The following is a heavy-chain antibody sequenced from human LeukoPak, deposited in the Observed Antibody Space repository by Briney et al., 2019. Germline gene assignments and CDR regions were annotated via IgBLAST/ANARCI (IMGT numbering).Heavy chain of an antibody. D-gene: IGHD6-19*01. CDR1: GGSFSGYY. Sequence: SETLSLTCAVYGGSFSGYYWSWIRQSPGKGLEWIGEIDHSGSTNYNPYLQSRVTISLDTSKNQFSLKLTSVTAADTGVYYCAREGATVAGKTSLDYWGQGTLVTVSS. CDR3: AREGATVAGKTSLDY. CDR2: IDHSGST. V-gene: IGHV4-34*01. J-gene: IGHJ4*02.